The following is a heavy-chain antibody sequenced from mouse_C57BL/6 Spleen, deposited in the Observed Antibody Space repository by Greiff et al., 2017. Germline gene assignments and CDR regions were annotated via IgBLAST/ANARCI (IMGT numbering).Heavy chain of an antibody. D-gene: IGHD1-1*01. CDR3: ARPYYYGSSYAMDD. Sequence: EVKLVESGGGLVKPGGSLKLSCAASGYTFSGYGMHWVRQAPGKGLEWVAYISSGSSPIYYADTVKGRFTISRDNAKNTLFLQMTSLRSEDTAMYYCARPYYYGSSYAMDDWGQGTSVTVSS. CDR1: GYTFSGYG. V-gene: IGHV5-17*01. CDR2: ISSGSSPI. J-gene: IGHJ4*01.